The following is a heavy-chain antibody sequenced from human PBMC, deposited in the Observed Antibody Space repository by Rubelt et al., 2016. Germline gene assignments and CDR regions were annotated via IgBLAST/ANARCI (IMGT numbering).Heavy chain of an antibody. CDR3: AKDYVF. V-gene: IGHV3-64*04. Sequence: QVQLVESGGGVVQPGRSLRLSCAASGFTFDDFAMHWVRQAPGTGLEYVSLISGNGGTTYYADSVKGRFTISRDNSKNTLFLQMNSLRPEDTAVYYCAKDYVFWGQGTLVTVSS. CDR2: ISGNGGTT. CDR1: GFTFDDFA. D-gene: IGHD3-10*02. J-gene: IGHJ4*02.